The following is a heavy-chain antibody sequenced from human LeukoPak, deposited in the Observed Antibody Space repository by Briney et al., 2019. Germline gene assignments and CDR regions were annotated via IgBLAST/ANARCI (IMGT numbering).Heavy chain of an antibody. CDR3: ARGKTYYDISKDAFDI. J-gene: IGHJ3*02. D-gene: IGHD3-22*01. V-gene: IGHV4-61*01. Sequence: PSETLSLTCTVSGGSFSIGSYYWRWIRQPPGKGLEWIGYIYYSGSTNYNPSLKSRVTISVDTSKNQFSLKLSSVTAADTAVYYCARGKTYYDISKDAFDIWGQGTMVTVSS. CDR2: IYYSGST. CDR1: GGSFSIGSYY.